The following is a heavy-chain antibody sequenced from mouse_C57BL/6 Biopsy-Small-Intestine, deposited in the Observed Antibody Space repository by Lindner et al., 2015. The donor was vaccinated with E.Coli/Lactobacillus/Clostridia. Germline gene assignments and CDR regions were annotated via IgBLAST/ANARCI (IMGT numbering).Heavy chain of an antibody. CDR3: ARGLDYGY. Sequence: VQLQESGAELVRPGTSVKVSCKTSGYAFTNYLIEWVKQRPGQGLEWIGVINPGSGGINYNEEFKGKAILTADESSSTAHMQLNSLTFEDSAIYFCARGLDYGYWGQGTILTVSS. CDR1: GYAFTNYL. CDR2: INPGSGGI. V-gene: IGHV1-54*01. J-gene: IGHJ2*01. D-gene: IGHD2-4*01.